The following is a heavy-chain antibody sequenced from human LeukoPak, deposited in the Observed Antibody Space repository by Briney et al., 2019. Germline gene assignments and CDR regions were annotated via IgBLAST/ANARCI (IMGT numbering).Heavy chain of an antibody. V-gene: IGHV4-4*07. J-gene: IGHJ6*03. CDR3: ARTAEQLVPPYYYYYYMDV. CDR1: GGSISSYY. Sequence: AETLSLTCTVSGGSISSYYWSWIRQPAGKGLEWIGRIYTSGSTNYNPSLKSRVTMSVDTSKNQFSLKLSSVTAAGTAVYYCARTAEQLVPPYYYYYYMDVWGKGTTVTISS. CDR2: IYTSGST. D-gene: IGHD6-13*01.